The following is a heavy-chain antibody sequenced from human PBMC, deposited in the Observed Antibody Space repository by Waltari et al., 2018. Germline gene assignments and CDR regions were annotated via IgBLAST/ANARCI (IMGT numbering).Heavy chain of an antibody. Sequence: QVQLHESGPGLVKPSQTLSLTCTVSGGSISRGGYYWRWLRQHAGKGLEWVGYIYYSGRTYYNPSLKSRVTISVDTSKNQYSLNLSSVTAADTAVYYCARDWTYDSSGDDYWGQGTLVTVSS. CDR2: IYYSGRT. V-gene: IGHV4-31*03. D-gene: IGHD3-22*01. J-gene: IGHJ4*02. CDR1: GGSISRGGYY. CDR3: ARDWTYDSSGDDY.